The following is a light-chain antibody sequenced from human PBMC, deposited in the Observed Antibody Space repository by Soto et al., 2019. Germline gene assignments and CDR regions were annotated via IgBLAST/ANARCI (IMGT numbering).Light chain of an antibody. CDR1: SSDVGGYKY. CDR3: SSYAGSNNFV. J-gene: IGLJ1*01. CDR2: EVS. Sequence: QSVLTQPASVSGSPGQSITISCTGTSSDVGGYKYVSWYQQHPGKAPKLMIYEVSERPSGVPDRFSGSKSSNTASLTVSGLQAEDEADYYCSSYAGSNNFVFGTGTKVTVL. V-gene: IGLV2-8*01.